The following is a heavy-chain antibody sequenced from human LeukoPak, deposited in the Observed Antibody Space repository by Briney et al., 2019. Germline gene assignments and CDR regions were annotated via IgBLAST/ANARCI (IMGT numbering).Heavy chain of an antibody. D-gene: IGHD3-22*01. Sequence: PSGTLSLTCAVSGDSISSNYWWTWVRQPPGKGLKWIGEIHHSGSTNYSPSLKSRATISVDYSRNQFSLGLSSVTAADTAVYYCARGIPGYFGTSGYYYEYWGQGTLVTVSS. CDR3: ARGIPGYFGTSGYYYEY. J-gene: IGHJ4*02. CDR1: GDSISSNYW. CDR2: IHHSGST. V-gene: IGHV4-4*02.